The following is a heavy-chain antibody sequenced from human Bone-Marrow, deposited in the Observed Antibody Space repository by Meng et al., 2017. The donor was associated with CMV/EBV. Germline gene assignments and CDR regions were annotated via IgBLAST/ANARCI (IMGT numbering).Heavy chain of an antibody. J-gene: IGHJ6*02. CDR3: ARDRKDFWSGYYNGRDYYYGMDV. Sequence: SETLSLTCTVSGGSISSYYWSWIRQPPGKGLEWIGYIYYSGSTNYNPSLKSRVTISVDTSKNQFSLKLSSVTAADTAVYYCARDRKDFWSGYYNGRDYYYGMDVWGQGTTVTVSS. CDR1: GGSISSYY. V-gene: IGHV4-59*01. D-gene: IGHD3-3*01. CDR2: IYYSGST.